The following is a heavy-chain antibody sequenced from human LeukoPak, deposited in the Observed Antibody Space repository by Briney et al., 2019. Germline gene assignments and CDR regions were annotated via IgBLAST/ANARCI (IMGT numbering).Heavy chain of an antibody. D-gene: IGHD3-10*01. Sequence: KLSCTPSLSTLTRSAVTSVRQSPGHRLEWLGWIDTNTGKPTYAKGFTGRFVLSFHTSVSTTYLQISRLQGQATALSYFARYLIGEAASSDDWGQGTPVTVSS. CDR2: IDTNTGKP. CDR3: ARYLIGEAASSDD. V-gene: IGHV7-4-1*02. J-gene: IGHJ4*02. CDR1: LSTLTRSA.